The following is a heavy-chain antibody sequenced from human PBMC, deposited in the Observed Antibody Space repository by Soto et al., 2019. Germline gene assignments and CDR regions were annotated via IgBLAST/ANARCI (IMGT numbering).Heavy chain of an antibody. J-gene: IGHJ4*02. V-gene: IGHV1-46*01. Sequence: QVQLVQSGAEVKRPGASVKVSCKASGYTFTTYYMHWVRQAPGQGLEWLGIINPNGGSTTYAQKLQGRVTMTRDTSTSTVYLELSSLRSADTAVYYCARAGYCSGGTCFHGNCDYWGQGTLATVSA. D-gene: IGHD2-15*01. CDR2: INPNGGST. CDR1: GYTFTTYY. CDR3: ARAGYCSGGTCFHGNCDY.